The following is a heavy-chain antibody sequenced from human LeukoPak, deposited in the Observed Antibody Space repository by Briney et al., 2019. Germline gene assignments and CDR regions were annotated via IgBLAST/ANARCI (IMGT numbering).Heavy chain of an antibody. V-gene: IGHV3-9*01. CDR1: GFTFDDYV. J-gene: IGHJ4*02. CDR2: ISWNSGSI. CDR3: ARGQGVVGATTRGYFGY. D-gene: IGHD1-26*01. Sequence: GGSLRLSCAASGFTFDDYVMHWVRQAPGKGLEWVSSISWNSGSIDYADSVKGRFTISRDNSNQTLYLQMSSVRADDTAVYYCARGQGVVGATTRGYFGYWGQGALVTVSS.